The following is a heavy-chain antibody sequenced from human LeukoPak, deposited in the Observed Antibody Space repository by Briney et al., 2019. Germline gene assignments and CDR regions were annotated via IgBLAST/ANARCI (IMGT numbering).Heavy chain of an antibody. CDR1: GDSVSSNGAA. CDR2: TYYRSKWST. V-gene: IGHV6-1*01. D-gene: IGHD1-14*01. CDR3: TRDATRTGWFDP. J-gene: IGHJ5*02. Sequence: SQTLSLTCAFSGDSVSSNGAAWNWIRQSPSRGLEWLGRTYYRSKWSTDYAVSVKSRITINSDTSKNQFSLQLNSMTPEDTAVYYCTRDATRTGWFDPWGQGTLVTVSA.